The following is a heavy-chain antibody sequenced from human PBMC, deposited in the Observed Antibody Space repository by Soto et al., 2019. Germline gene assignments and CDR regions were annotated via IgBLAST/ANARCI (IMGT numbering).Heavy chain of an antibody. J-gene: IGHJ6*03. D-gene: IGHD2-2*02. CDR1: GFNFSSYA. Sequence: GGSLRLSCAASGFNFSSYAMHWVRQAPGKGLEWVAVISYSGSNKYYADSVKGRFTISRDNSKNTLYLQMNSLRAEDTAVYYCAKHFLYCSSTSCYSFYYYYYLAVWGKGSTVTVSS. CDR3: AKHFLYCSSTSCYSFYYYYYLAV. CDR2: ISYSGSNK. V-gene: IGHV3-30-3*02.